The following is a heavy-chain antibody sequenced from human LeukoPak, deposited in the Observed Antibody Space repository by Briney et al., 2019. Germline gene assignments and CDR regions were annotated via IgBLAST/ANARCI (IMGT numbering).Heavy chain of an antibody. CDR2: IYSGGST. Sequence: GGSLRLSCAASGLTVSSNCMSWVRQAPGKGLEWVSGIYSGGSTYYADSVKGRFTISRDNSKNTLCLQMNSLRAEDTAVYYCARARDYDSSGYYSEANAFDIWGQGTMVTVSS. V-gene: IGHV3-66*01. J-gene: IGHJ3*02. CDR1: GLTVSSNC. CDR3: ARARDYDSSGYYSEANAFDI. D-gene: IGHD3-22*01.